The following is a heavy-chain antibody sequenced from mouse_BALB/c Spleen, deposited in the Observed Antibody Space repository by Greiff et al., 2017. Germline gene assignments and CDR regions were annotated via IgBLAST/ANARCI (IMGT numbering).Heavy chain of an antibody. V-gene: IGHV14-1*02. CDR2: IDPENGNT. CDR1: GFNIKDYY. D-gene: IGHD2-12*01. Sequence: VQLQQSGAELVRPGALVKLSCKASGFNIKDYYMHWVKQRPEQGLEWIGWIDPENGNTIYDPKFQGKASITADTSSNTAYLQLSSLTSEDTAVYYCARRELRRSFAYWGQGTLVTVSA. CDR3: ARRELRRSFAY. J-gene: IGHJ3*01.